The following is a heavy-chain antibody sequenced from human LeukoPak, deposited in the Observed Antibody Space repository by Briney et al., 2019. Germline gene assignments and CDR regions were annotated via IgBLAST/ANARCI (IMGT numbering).Heavy chain of an antibody. CDR3: ARGLRLYYYGSGSYPWFDP. D-gene: IGHD3-10*01. V-gene: IGHV4-61*02. J-gene: IGHJ5*02. CDR2: IYTSGST. CDR1: GGSISSGSYY. Sequence: SETLSLTCTVSGGSISSGSYYWSWIRQPAGKGLEWIGRIYTSGSTNYNPSLKSRVTISVDTSKNQFSLKLSSVTAADTAVYYCARGLRLYYYGSGSYPWFDPWGQGTLVTVSS.